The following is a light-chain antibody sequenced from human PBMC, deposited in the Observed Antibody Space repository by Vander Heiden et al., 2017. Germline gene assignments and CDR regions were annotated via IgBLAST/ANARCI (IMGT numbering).Light chain of an antibody. CDR3: QSYDSSLSAVV. CDR2: ANS. V-gene: IGLV1-40*01. J-gene: IGLJ2*01. CDR1: SSNIGAGYD. Sequence: QPVLTQPPTVSEAPGHRSTISCARSSSNIGAGYDVHCYQQLPGSAPKLLIYANSNRPSGVPDRFSGSRSCTSASLAVTGLQVEDGTDYYCQSYDSSLSAVVFGGGTTLTVL.